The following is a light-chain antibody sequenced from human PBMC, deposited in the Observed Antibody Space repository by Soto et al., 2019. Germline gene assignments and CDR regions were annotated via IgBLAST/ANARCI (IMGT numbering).Light chain of an antibody. CDR1: QSVLYSSNNKNY. V-gene: IGKV4-1*01. Sequence: DIVMTQSPDSLAVSLGERATINCKSSQSVLYSSNNKNYLAWYQQKPGQPPKELIYWASTRESGVPDRFSGSGSGTDFTLTISSLQAEDVAVYYCQQYYSTPPTFGGGTKVKIK. J-gene: IGKJ4*01. CDR3: QQYYSTPPT. CDR2: WAS.